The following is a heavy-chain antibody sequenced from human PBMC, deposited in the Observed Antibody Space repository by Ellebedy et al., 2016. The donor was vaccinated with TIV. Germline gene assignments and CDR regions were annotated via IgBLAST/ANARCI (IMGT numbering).Heavy chain of an antibody. Sequence: GGSLRLXXEASGFIFSNFGMNWVRQAPGKGLEWVSGISGTGDSTYYVDSVKGRFTISRDNVNNTLYLQMNSLRDEDTALYYCAKVISSGYYYDSWGQGTLVIVSS. V-gene: IGHV3-23*01. CDR3: AKVISSGYYYDS. J-gene: IGHJ5*01. CDR1: GFIFSNFG. CDR2: ISGTGDST. D-gene: IGHD3-22*01.